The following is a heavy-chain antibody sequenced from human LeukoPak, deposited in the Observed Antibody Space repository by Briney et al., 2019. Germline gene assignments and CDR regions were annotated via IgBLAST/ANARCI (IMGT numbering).Heavy chain of an antibody. J-gene: IGHJ4*02. V-gene: IGHV3-15*01. Sequence: PGGSLRLSCAASGFTFSNAWMSWVRQAPGKGLXXXXXXXXXTDGGTTDXXXPVXXRXTXXRDDPENTLYLQMNSLKTEDTAMYYCTTGYCSSTSCYGGNYWGQGTLVTVSS. CDR3: TTGYCSSTSCYGGNY. D-gene: IGHD2-2*01. CDR2: XXXXTDGGTT. CDR1: GFTFSNAW.